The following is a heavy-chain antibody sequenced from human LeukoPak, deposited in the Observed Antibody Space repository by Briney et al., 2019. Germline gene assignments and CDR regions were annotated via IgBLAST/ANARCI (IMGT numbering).Heavy chain of an antibody. J-gene: IGHJ4*02. CDR2: ISGSGGST. V-gene: IGHV3-23*01. CDR1: GFTFSSYA. D-gene: IGHD3-22*01. CDR3: ANGDYYDSSGYYYGQLDY. Sequence: GGSLRLSCAASGFTFSSYAMSWVRQAPGKGLEWVPAISGSGGSTYYADSVKGRFTISRDNSKNTLYLQMNSLRAEDTAVYYCANGDYYDSSGYYYGQLDYWGQGTLVTVSS.